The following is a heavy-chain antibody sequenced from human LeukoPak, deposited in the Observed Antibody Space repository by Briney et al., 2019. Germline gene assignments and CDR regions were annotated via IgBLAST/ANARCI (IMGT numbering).Heavy chain of an antibody. CDR2: ISAYNGNT. CDR3: ARSASLGVVTDIVDY. V-gene: IGHV1-18*01. D-gene: IGHD2-21*02. J-gene: IGHJ4*02. CDR1: GYTFTNYG. Sequence: ASVKVSCKASGYTFTNYGISWVRQAPGQGLEWMGWISAYNGNTNYAQKLQGRVTMTTDTSTSTAYMELRSLRSDDTAVYYCARSASLGVVTDIVDYWGQATLVTVSS.